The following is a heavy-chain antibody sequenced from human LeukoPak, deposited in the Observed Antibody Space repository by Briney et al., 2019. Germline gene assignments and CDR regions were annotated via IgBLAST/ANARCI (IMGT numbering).Heavy chain of an antibody. D-gene: IGHD4-11*01. J-gene: IGHJ6*03. CDR3: ARSYSNDYYYYMDV. Sequence: SETLSLTCTVSGGSISSYYWSWIRQPPGKGLEWMGYINYSGSTNYNPYLKSRVTISVDTSKDQFSLKLSSVTAADTAVYYCARSYSNDYYYYMDVWGKGTTVTVSS. V-gene: IGHV4-59*01. CDR2: INYSGST. CDR1: GGSISSYY.